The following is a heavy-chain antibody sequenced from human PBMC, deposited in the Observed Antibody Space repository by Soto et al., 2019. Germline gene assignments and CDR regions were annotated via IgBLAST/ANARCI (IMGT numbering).Heavy chain of an antibody. CDR1: GYSIDRGYY. CDR2: ISHRGAT. D-gene: IGHD3-22*01. CDR3: VRYEYDSSGNDDEH. Sequence: PSETMSLTCSVSGYSIDRGYYWGWIRQAPERGLEWIGSISHRGATSYTPSLKSRAIISLDTSNNQFTLRLTSVTVADTATYYCVRYEYDSSGNDDEHCGQGTLVTVSS. J-gene: IGHJ4*02. V-gene: IGHV4-38-2*02.